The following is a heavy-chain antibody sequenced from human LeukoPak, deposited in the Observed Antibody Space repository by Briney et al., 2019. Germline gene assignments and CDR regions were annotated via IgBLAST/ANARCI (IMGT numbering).Heavy chain of an antibody. V-gene: IGHV4-39*07. CDR2: IYYSGST. CDR1: GGSISSSSYY. Sequence: SETLSLTCTVSGGSISSSSYYWGWIRQPPGKGLEWIGSIYYSGSTYYNPSLKSRVTISVDTSKNQFSLKLSSVTAADTAVYYCARAIAARPGASDYWGQGTLVTVSS. D-gene: IGHD6-6*01. J-gene: IGHJ4*02. CDR3: ARAIAARPGASDY.